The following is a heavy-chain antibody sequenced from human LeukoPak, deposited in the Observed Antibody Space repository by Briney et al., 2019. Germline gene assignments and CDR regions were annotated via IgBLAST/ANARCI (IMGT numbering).Heavy chain of an antibody. CDR1: GIRFNDYW. CDR3: GSGMIEFDY. J-gene: IGHJ4*02. Sequence: YPGGSLRLACTVSGIRFNDYWMSSVRQAPGKGLEWVANIKEDGGEMYYVDSVKGRFIISRDNAKNSVYLQMNILRVEDTGVYYCGSGMIEFDYWGQGTLVTVSS. V-gene: IGHV3-7*01. D-gene: IGHD1-14*01. CDR2: IKEDGGEM.